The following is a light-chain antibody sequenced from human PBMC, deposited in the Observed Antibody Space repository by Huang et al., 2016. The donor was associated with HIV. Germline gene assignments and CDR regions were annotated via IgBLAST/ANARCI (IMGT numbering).Light chain of an antibody. V-gene: IGKV3-15*01. CDR3: QQHNTWPRT. CDR2: AAS. Sequence: IVMTQSPATLSVSPVERATLSCRASQRVGSNLAWYHQRRGQAPRLLIYAASTRASGTPARFSGSGSGTEFTLTVSSLQSEDFAVYYCQQHNTWPRTFGQGTRV. J-gene: IGKJ1*01. CDR1: QRVGSN.